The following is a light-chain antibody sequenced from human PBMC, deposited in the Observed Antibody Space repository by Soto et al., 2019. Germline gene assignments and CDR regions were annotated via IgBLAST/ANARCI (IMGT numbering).Light chain of an antibody. CDR1: QGISSY. V-gene: IGKV1-9*01. CDR3: QQRSNCPRT. CDR2: AAS. J-gene: IGKJ1*01. Sequence: DRVPITCRASQGISSYLAWYQQKPGKAPKLLIYAASTLPSGVPSRFSGSGSGTEFALAISSLQPEDFAAYYCQQRSNCPRTFGQGTKVDI.